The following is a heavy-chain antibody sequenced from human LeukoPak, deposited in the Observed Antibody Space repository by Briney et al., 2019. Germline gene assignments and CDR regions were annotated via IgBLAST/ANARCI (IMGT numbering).Heavy chain of an antibody. V-gene: IGHV3-7*01. J-gene: IGHJ4*02. CDR2: IKQDGGAE. CDR3: ARQSRPKIVPVGGIDY. CDR1: GFTFSRYW. Sequence: GGSLRLSCAASGFTFSRYWMNWVRQAPGKGLEWVANIKQDGGAENYVDSVKGRFTVSRDNAKNSLYLQMNSLRADDTAVYYCARQSRPKIVPVGGIDYWGQGIPVTVSS. D-gene: IGHD2/OR15-2a*01.